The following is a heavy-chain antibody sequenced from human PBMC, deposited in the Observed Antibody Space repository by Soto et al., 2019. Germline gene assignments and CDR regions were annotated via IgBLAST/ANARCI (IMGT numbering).Heavy chain of an antibody. J-gene: IGHJ6*03. Sequence: EVQLVESGGGLVQPGRSLRLSCAASGFTFDDYAMHWVRQAPGKXLEWVSGISWNSGSIGYADSVKGRFTISRDNAKNSLYLQMNSLRAEDTALYYCAKGYMDYYYMDVWGKGTTVTVSS. CDR2: ISWNSGSI. V-gene: IGHV3-9*01. CDR1: GFTFDDYA. D-gene: IGHD1-26*01. CDR3: AKGYMDYYYMDV.